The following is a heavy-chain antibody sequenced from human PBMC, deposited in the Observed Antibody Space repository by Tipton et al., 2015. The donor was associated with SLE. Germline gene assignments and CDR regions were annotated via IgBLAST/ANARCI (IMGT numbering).Heavy chain of an antibody. D-gene: IGHD5-24*01. CDR3: AREEGDDSNWGWLDP. J-gene: IGHJ5*02. V-gene: IGHV4-4*07. CDR1: GGSISGYY. CDR2: VYSSGST. Sequence: TLSLTCTVSGGSISGYYWSWFRQPAGKGLEWIGRVYSSGSTIYNPSIKSRITLSLDTAKNQFSLQLRFVNAADTAMSYCAREEGDDSNWGWLDPWGHGTLVTVSS.